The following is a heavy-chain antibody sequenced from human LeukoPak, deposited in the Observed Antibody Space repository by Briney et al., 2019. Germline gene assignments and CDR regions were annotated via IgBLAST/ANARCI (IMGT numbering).Heavy chain of an antibody. V-gene: IGHV3-53*01. CDR1: GFTVSSNY. J-gene: IGHJ3*02. CDR3: ARDVSKGGDAFDI. Sequence: GGSLRLSCAPSGFTVSSNYMSWVRQAPGKGLEWVSVIYSGGSTYYADSVKGRFTISRDNAKNSLYLQMNSLRAEDTAVYYCARDVSKGGDAFDIWGQGTMVTVSS. D-gene: IGHD2/OR15-2a*01. CDR2: IYSGGST.